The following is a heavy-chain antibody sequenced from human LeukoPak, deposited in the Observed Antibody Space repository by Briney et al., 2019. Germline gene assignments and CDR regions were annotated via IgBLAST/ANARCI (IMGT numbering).Heavy chain of an antibody. J-gene: IGHJ6*02. CDR3: ARDKPGSTRYFDWLLPYYYGMDV. Sequence: GGSLRLSCAASGFTFSSYAMHWVRQAPGKGLEWVAVISYDGSNKYYADSVKGRFTISRDNSKNTLYLQMNSLRAEDTAVYYCARDKPGSTRYFDWLLPYYYGMDVWGQGTTVTVSS. V-gene: IGHV3-30-3*01. CDR2: ISYDGSNK. D-gene: IGHD3-9*01. CDR1: GFTFSSYA.